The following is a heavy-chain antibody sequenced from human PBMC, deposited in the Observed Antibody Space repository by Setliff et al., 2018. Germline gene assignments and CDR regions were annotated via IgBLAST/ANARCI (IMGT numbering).Heavy chain of an antibody. CDR1: GFILSPYG. Sequence: PGGSLRLSCAASGFILSPYGMHWVRQAPGKGLEWVAVIWYDGSNKYYADSVKGRFTISRDNSKNTLYLQMNSLRAEDTAVYYCAKGSSGWFGLCDYWGQGTLVTVSS. CDR3: AKGSSGWFGLCDY. CDR2: IWYDGSNK. V-gene: IGHV3-33*06. J-gene: IGHJ4*02. D-gene: IGHD6-19*01.